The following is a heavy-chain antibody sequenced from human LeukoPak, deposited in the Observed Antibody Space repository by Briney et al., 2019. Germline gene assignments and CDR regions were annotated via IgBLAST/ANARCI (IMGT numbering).Heavy chain of an antibody. CDR2: IKYDGNEQ. J-gene: IGHJ4*02. CDR1: GFTFSSYW. V-gene: IGHV3-7*03. CDR3: ARDYGWSFAN. Sequence: PGGSLRLSCAVSGFTFSSYWMNWVRQAPGKGPEWVANIKYDGNEQYYVDSVKGRFSISRDNTKNLLYLQMNSLRVEDTAVYYCARDYGWSFANWGQGTLVTVSS. D-gene: IGHD3-10*01.